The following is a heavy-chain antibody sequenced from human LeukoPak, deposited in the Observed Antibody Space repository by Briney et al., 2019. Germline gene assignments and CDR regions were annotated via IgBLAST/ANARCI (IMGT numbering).Heavy chain of an antibody. CDR2: IWDDGSNE. D-gene: IGHD1-1*01. Sequence: GGSLRLSCAASGFTFSHYGMHWVRQAPGKGLEWVAVIWDDGSNEYYADSVKGRFTIFRDNRRNTLYLQMNSLRAEDTAVYSCARDHSGTQDYWGQGTLVTVSS. CDR3: ARDHSGTQDY. V-gene: IGHV3-33*01. CDR1: GFTFSHYG. J-gene: IGHJ4*02.